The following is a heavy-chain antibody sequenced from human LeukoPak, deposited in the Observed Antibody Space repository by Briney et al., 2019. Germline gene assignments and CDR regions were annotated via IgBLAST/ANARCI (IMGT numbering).Heavy chain of an antibody. Sequence: PSETLSLTCAVHGGSFSGYYWSWIRQPPGKGLEWIGEINHSGSTNYNPSLKSRVTISVDTSKNQFSLKLSSVTAADTAVYYCARGQGGEGSGSYTSLNWFDPWGQGTLVTVSS. CDR2: INHSGST. J-gene: IGHJ5*02. CDR3: ARGQGGEGSGSYTSLNWFDP. V-gene: IGHV4-34*01. CDR1: GGSFSGYY. D-gene: IGHD3-10*01.